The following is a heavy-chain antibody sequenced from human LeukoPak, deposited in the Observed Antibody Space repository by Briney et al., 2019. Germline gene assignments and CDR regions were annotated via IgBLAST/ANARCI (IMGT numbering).Heavy chain of an antibody. CDR2: MNPNSGNT. Sequence: ASVKASCKASGYTFTSYDINWVRQATGQGLEWMGWMNPNSGNTGYAQKFQGRVTMTRNTSISTAYMELSSLRSEDTAVYYCARGGRYSSGWYYFDYWGQGTLVTVSS. CDR3: ARGGRYSSGWYYFDY. J-gene: IGHJ4*02. CDR1: GYTFTSYD. V-gene: IGHV1-8*01. D-gene: IGHD6-19*01.